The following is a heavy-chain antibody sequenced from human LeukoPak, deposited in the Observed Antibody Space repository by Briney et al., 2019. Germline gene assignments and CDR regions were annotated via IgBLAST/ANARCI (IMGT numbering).Heavy chain of an antibody. Sequence: PSETLSLTCTVAGGSISSGSYYWSWIRQPAGKGLEWIGRIYTSGSTNYNPSLKSRVTMSVDTSKNQFSLKLSSVTAADTAVYYCAREIAGYYDSSGYPGFDYWGQGTLVTVSS. V-gene: IGHV4-61*02. J-gene: IGHJ4*02. D-gene: IGHD3-22*01. CDR2: IYTSGST. CDR3: AREIAGYYDSSGYPGFDY. CDR1: GGSISSGSYY.